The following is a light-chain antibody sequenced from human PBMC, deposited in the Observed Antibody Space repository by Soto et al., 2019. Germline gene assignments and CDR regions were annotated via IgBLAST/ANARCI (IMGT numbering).Light chain of an antibody. V-gene: IGLV2-14*01. CDR2: EVT. CDR1: SSDICGYNS. CDR3: TSYTPIVTLGSV. J-gene: IGLJ1*01. Sequence: NSSDICGYNSVSWYQQHPGRAPRLIIYEVTNRPSGVSNRFSASKSGNTASLTISGLQAEDEADYYCTSYTPIVTLGSVFGTGTKVTVL.